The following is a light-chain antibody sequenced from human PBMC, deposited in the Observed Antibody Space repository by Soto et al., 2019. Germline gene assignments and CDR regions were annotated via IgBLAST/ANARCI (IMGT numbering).Light chain of an antibody. CDR1: QSLVYSANNKNY. Sequence: DIVMTQSPDSLAVSLGERATINCKSSQSLVYSANNKNYLAWYQQKPGQPPKLLIYWASVRESVVPDRFSGSGSGTDFTLNISSLQAEDVAVDYCQQYVATFWTFDQGTKVEVK. V-gene: IGKV4-1*01. CDR3: QQYVATFWT. CDR2: WAS. J-gene: IGKJ1*01.